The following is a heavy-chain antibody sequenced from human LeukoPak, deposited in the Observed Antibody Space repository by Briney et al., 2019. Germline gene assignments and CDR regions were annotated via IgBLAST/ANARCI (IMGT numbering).Heavy chain of an antibody. Sequence: HPGGSLRLSCAASGFTFSSYWMSWVRQAPGKGLEWVANIKQDGSEKYYVDSVKGRFTISRDNAKNSLYLQMNSLRAEDTAVYYCAVSYGSGSSDYWGQGTLVTVSS. V-gene: IGHV3-7*03. CDR2: IKQDGSEK. CDR3: AVSYGSGSSDY. D-gene: IGHD3-10*01. J-gene: IGHJ4*02. CDR1: GFTFSSYW.